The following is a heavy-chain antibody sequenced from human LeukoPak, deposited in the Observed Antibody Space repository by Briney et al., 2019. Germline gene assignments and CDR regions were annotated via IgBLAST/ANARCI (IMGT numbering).Heavy chain of an antibody. V-gene: IGHV3-11*04. D-gene: IGHD2-2*01. CDR3: ARDVVPAATPWFDP. CDR2: ISSSGSTI. J-gene: IGHJ5*02. Sequence: GGSLRLSCAASGFTFSDYYMSWIRQAPGKGLEWVSYISSSGSTIYYADSVKGRFTISRDNAKNSLYLQMNSLRAEDTAVYYCARDVVPAATPWFDPWGQGTLVTVSS. CDR1: GFTFSDYY.